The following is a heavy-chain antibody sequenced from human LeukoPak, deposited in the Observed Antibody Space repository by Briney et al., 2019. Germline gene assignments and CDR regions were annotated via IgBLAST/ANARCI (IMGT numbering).Heavy chain of an antibody. D-gene: IGHD3-10*01. CDR2: ISGSSSYI. CDR1: GFTFSSYS. V-gene: IGHV3-21*01. Sequence: GGSLRLSCAASGFTFSSYSMNWVRQAPGKGLEWVSSISGSSSYIYYADSVKGRFTISRDNAKNSLYLQMNSLRAEDTAVYYCARDRPWEYYYGSGSGLGVWGQGTTVTVSS. J-gene: IGHJ6*02. CDR3: ARDRPWEYYYGSGSGLGV.